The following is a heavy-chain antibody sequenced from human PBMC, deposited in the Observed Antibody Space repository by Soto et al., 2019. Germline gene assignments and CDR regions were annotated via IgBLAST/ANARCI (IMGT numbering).Heavy chain of an antibody. D-gene: IGHD6-6*01. J-gene: IGHJ4*02. CDR2: ISWNSGSI. CDR3: AKDTYPEYSSSSFEY. V-gene: IGHV3-9*01. Sequence: PGGSLRLSCAASGFTFDDYAMHWVRQAPGKGLEWVSGISWNSGSIGYADSVKGRFTISRDNAKNSLYLQMNSLRAEDTALYYCAKDTYPEYSSSSFEYWGQGTLVTVSS. CDR1: GFTFDDYA.